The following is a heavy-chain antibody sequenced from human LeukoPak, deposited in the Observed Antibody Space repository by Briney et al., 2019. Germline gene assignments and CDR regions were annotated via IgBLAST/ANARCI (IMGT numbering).Heavy chain of an antibody. V-gene: IGHV4-59*01. CDR2: IYYSGTT. D-gene: IGHD3-22*01. CDR1: GGSISNYY. CDR3: ARHYYDSSGYYYVPLLFDY. Sequence: PSETLSLTCTVSGGSISNYYWNWIRQPPGKGLEWIGYIYYSGTTNYNPSLKSRVSMSVDTSKNQFSLKLSSVTAADTAVYYCARHYYDSSGYYYVPLLFDYWGQGTLVTVSS. J-gene: IGHJ4*02.